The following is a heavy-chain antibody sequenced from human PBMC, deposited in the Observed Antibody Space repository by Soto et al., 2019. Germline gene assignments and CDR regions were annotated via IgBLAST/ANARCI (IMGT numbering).Heavy chain of an antibody. CDR2: IYPGDSDT. J-gene: IGHJ4*02. V-gene: IGHV5-51*01. Sequence: GESLKISCKGSGYSFTSYWIGWVRQMPGKGLEWMGIIYPGDSDTRYSPSFQGQVTISADKSISTAYLQWSSLKASDTAMYYCARHDPPYYSSSSAAGYWGQGTLVTVSS. CDR1: GYSFTSYW. CDR3: ARHDPPYYSSSSAAGY. D-gene: IGHD6-6*01.